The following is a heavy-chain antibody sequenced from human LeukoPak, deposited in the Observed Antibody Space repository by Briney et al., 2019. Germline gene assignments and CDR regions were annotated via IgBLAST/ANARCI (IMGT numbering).Heavy chain of an antibody. V-gene: IGHV3-72*01. CDR3: ARVGATNY. CDR1: GFTFSDHY. J-gene: IGHJ4*02. D-gene: IGHD3-3*01. Sequence: GGSLRLSCAASGFTFSDHYMDWVRQAPGKGLEWVGRTRNKANSYTTEYAASAKGRFTISRDDSKNSLYLQMNSLKTEDTAVYYCARVGATNYWGQGTLVTVSS. CDR2: TRNKANSYTT.